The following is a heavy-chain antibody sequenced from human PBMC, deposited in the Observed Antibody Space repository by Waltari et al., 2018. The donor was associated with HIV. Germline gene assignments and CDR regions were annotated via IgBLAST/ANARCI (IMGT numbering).Heavy chain of an antibody. CDR2: ISGSGGST. CDR3: AKAGYSSSSGSRYFDY. CDR1: GFPFSSCA. V-gene: IGHV3-23*01. J-gene: IGHJ4*02. Sequence: EVQLLESGVGLVTPGGSLILSWEATGFPFSSCAISWVRQAPGKGLEWVSAISGSGGSTYYADSVKGRFTISRDNSKNTLYLQMNSLRAEDTAVYYCAKAGYSSSSGSRYFDYWGQGTLVTVSS. D-gene: IGHD6-6*01.